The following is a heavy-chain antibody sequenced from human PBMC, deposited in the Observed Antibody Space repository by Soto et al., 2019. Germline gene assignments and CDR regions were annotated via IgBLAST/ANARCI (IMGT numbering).Heavy chain of an antibody. Sequence: PGWSLRLSCAAAGFTLSSYWMSWVRQAPGKGLEWVANIKQDGSEKNYVDSVKGRFTMSRDNAKNSLYLQMNSLRAEDTAMYYCARDLYDFWGEGTLVTVSS. V-gene: IGHV3-7*01. J-gene: IGHJ4*02. CDR1: GFTLSSYW. CDR3: ARDLYDF. D-gene: IGHD3-3*01. CDR2: IKQDGSEK.